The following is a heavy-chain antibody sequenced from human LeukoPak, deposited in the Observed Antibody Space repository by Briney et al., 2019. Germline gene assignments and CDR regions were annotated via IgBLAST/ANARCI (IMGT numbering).Heavy chain of an antibody. CDR2: LNHSGST. CDR1: GGSFSGYY. CDR3: ARRRLRYFDSGRYMDV. Sequence: SETLSLTCAVYGGSFSGYYWSWIRQPPGKGLEWIGQLNHSGSTYHNPSLKSRVTISEHTSKNQFSLKLSSVTAAATAVYYCARRRLRYFDSGRYMDVWDKGTTVTVSS. D-gene: IGHD3-9*01. V-gene: IGHV4-34*01. J-gene: IGHJ6*03.